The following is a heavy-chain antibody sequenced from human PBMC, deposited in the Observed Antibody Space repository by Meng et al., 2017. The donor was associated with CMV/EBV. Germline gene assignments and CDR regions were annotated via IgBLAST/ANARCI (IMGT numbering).Heavy chain of an antibody. Sequence: QGQRQQWGAGLLKPSDALSLTCAVYGGSFSGYYWSWIRQPPGKGLEWIGEINHSGSTNYNPSLKSRVTISVDTSKNQFSLKLSSVTAADTAVYYCARGGNWFDPWGQGTLVTVSS. CDR3: ARGGNWFDP. CDR2: INHSGST. CDR1: GGSFSGYY. J-gene: IGHJ5*02. V-gene: IGHV4-34*01.